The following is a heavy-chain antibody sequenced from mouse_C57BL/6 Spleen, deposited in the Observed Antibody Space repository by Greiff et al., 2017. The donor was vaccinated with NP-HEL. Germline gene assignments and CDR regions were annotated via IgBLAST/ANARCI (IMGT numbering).Heavy chain of an antibody. CDR3: ARPNWDAWFAY. CDR2: ISSGSSTI. CDR1: GFTFSDYG. J-gene: IGHJ3*01. D-gene: IGHD4-1*01. Sequence: EVKLVESGGGLVKPGGSLKLSCAASGFTFSDYGMHWVRQAPEKGLEWVAYISSGSSTIYYADTVKGRFTISRDNAKNTLFLQMTSLRSEDTAMYYCARPNWDAWFAYWGQGTLVTVSA. V-gene: IGHV5-17*01.